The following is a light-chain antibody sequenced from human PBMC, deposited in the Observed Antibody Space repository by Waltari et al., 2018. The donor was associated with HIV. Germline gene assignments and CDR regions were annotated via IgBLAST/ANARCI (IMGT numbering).Light chain of an antibody. V-gene: IGLV1-44*01. CDR1: SSNIGTNT. J-gene: IGLJ3*02. Sequence: QSVLTQPPSASGTPGQRVTISCSGSSSNIGTNTVNWFQHLPGTAPKLLIYANTQRPSGVPDRFSGSKSGTSASLAISGLQSEDEADYYCAARDDSLSAWVFGGGTKLTVL. CDR2: ANT. CDR3: AARDDSLSAWV.